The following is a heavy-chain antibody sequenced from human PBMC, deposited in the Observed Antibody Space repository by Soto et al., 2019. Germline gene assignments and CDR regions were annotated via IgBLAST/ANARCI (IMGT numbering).Heavy chain of an antibody. CDR1: GYTFTSYG. CDR2: ISAYNGNT. V-gene: IGHV1-18*01. J-gene: IGHJ4*02. CDR3: ARDRIVMGVRYFDY. D-gene: IGHD3-10*01. Sequence: ASVKGSCKASGYTFTSYGISWVRQAPGQGLEWMGWISAYNGNTNYAQKLQGRVTMTTDTSTSTAYMELRSLRSDDTAVYYCARDRIVMGVRYFDYWGQGTLVTVSS.